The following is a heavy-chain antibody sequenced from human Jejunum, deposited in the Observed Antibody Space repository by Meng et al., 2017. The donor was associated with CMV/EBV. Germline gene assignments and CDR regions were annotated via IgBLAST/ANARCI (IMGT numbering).Heavy chain of an antibody. CDR2: IYTGGST. J-gene: IGHJ4*02. CDR1: GSTVSRMY. CDR3: AKGDGRPHYYFDY. Sequence: AGSGSTVSRMYLSGVRQAQGRGLEWVSSIYTGGSTINTDSVEGRLAISRDTSKNTLYLKMNSLRPEETAIYYCAKGDGRPHYYFDYWGQGTLVTVSS. V-gene: IGHV3-53*01.